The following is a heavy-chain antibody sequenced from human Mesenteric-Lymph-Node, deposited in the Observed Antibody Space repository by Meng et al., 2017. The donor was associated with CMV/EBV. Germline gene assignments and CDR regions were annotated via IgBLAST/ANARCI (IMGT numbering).Heavy chain of an antibody. D-gene: IGHD3-10*01. V-gene: IGHV1-18*01. CDR1: YNFSGYG. Sequence: YNFSGYGINWVRQAPGQGLEWMGWVSAYNGVTNYAQKLQDRITLTTDSSTSTAFMELRTLRSDDTAVYYCARLLHSYFGSESYFGYWGQGTLVTVSS. J-gene: IGHJ4*02. CDR2: VSAYNGVT. CDR3: ARLLHSYFGSESYFGY.